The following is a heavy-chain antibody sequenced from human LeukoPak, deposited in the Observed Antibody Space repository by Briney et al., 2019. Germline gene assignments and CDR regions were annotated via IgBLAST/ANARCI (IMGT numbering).Heavy chain of an antibody. D-gene: IGHD4-11*01. V-gene: IGHV1-8*02. CDR3: ARIGGQLQFDY. CDR1: GYTFTGYY. CDR2: MNPNSGNT. J-gene: IGHJ4*02. Sequence: ASVKVSCKASGYTFTGYYMHWVRQATGQGLEWMGWMNPNSGNTGYAQKFQGRVTMTRNTSISTAYMELSSLRSEDTAVYYCARIGGQLQFDYWGQGTLVTVSS.